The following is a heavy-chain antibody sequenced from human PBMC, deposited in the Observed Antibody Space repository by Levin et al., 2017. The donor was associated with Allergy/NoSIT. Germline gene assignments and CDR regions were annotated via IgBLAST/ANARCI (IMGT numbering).Heavy chain of an antibody. V-gene: IGHV3-21*01. D-gene: IGHD7-27*01. Sequence: GGSLRLSCAASGFTSSSYTIHWVRQAPGKGLEWASSISASSSYIFYADAVKGRFTISRDTARNSVSLQMNNMRAEESGVYYCARGLLGLLRTSAFDIWGQGTMVTVSS. CDR3: ARGLLGLLRTSAFDI. J-gene: IGHJ3*02. CDR1: GFTSSSYT. CDR2: ISASSSYI.